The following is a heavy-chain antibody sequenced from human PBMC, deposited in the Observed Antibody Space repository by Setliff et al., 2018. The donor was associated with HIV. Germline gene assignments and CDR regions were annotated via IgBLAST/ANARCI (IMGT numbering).Heavy chain of an antibody. CDR1: GYTFTAYY. D-gene: IGHD3-22*01. CDR2: IEPSSGGT. Sequence: ASVKVSCKASGYTFTAYYIHWVRQAPGHGLQLMGRIEPSSGGTNYIQKFQGRVTITRDTSIYTVYMELTGLTSDDTAVYYCARQDHSSVNSDSLYAFDVWGQGTMVTVSS. V-gene: IGHV1-2*06. CDR3: ARQDHSSVNSDSLYAFDV. J-gene: IGHJ3*01.